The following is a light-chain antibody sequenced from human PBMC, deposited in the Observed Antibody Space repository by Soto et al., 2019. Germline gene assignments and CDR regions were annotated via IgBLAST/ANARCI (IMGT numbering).Light chain of an antibody. V-gene: IGLV2-14*03. Sequence: QSALTQPASVSGSPGQSLTISCTGTSSDVGGYNSVSWYQHHPGKAPKLMIYNVSNRPSGVSNRFSGSKSGNTASLTISGLQAEDEADYYCSSYTSSSTYVFGTGNKVNVL. J-gene: IGLJ1*01. CDR2: NVS. CDR1: SSDVGGYNS. CDR3: SSYTSSSTYV.